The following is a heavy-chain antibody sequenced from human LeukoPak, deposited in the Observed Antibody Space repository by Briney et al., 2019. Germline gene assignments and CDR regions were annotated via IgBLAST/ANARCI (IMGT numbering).Heavy chain of an antibody. Sequence: SETLSLTCTVSGGSISSSSYYWGWIRQPPGKGLEWIGSIYYSGSTYYNPSLKSRVTISVDTSKNQFSLKLSSVTAADTAVYYCGVGTVGAIDDAFDIWGQGTMVTVSS. CDR2: IYYSGST. J-gene: IGHJ3*02. CDR3: GVGTVGAIDDAFDI. D-gene: IGHD1-26*01. V-gene: IGHV4-39*01. CDR1: GGSISSSSYY.